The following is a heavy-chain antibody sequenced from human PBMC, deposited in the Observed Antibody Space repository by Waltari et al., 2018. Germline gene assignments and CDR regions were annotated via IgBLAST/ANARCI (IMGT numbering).Heavy chain of an antibody. J-gene: IGHJ3*02. CDR1: GITLSSYW. Sequence: EVQLVESGGGLVPPGGSLRLSCAAAGITLSSYWMSWVRQAPGKGLEWVANIKKDGSEEYYVDSVRGRFTISRDNAKNSLYLQMNSLRPEDTAVYYCARDQWFAFDIWGQGTMVTVSS. D-gene: IGHD3-22*01. V-gene: IGHV3-7*01. CDR3: ARDQWFAFDI. CDR2: IKKDGSEE.